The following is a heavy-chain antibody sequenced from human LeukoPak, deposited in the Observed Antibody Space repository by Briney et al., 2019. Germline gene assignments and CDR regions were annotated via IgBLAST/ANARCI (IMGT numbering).Heavy chain of an antibody. D-gene: IGHD3-10*01. CDR1: GGSFNSFF. Sequence: SESLSLTCTVSGGSFNSFFWSWIRQPPGKGLEWIGYIYTSGSTYYSPSLKSRVTISLDTSKNQFSLKLISVTAADTAVYYCARRGTWFDPWGQGTLVTVSS. J-gene: IGHJ5*02. CDR3: ARRGTWFDP. V-gene: IGHV4-4*09. CDR2: IYTSGST.